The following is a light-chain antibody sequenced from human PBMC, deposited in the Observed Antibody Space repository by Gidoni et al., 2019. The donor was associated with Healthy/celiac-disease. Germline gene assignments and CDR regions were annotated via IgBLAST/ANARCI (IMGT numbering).Light chain of an antibody. V-gene: IGKV1-5*03. CDR1: QSISSW. Sequence: DIKMTQAPSTLSASVGDRVTITCRASQSISSWLAWYQQKPGQAPKLLFYKASSLESGVPSRFSGSGSGTDFTLTISRLQPDYFATSYCQQYNSYLLTFGGGTKVEIK. CDR3: QQYNSYLLT. CDR2: KAS. J-gene: IGKJ4*01.